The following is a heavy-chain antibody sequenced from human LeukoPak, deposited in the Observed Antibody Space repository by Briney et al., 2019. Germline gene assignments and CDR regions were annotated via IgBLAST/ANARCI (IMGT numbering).Heavy chain of an antibody. V-gene: IGHV1-2*02. Sequence: GASVKVSCKASGGTFSSYAISWVRQAPGQGLEWMGWINPNSGGTNYAQKFQGRVTMTRDTSISTAYMELSRLRSDDTAVYYCARAKINYYDSSGHMDVWGKGTTVTISS. CDR1: GGTFSSYA. D-gene: IGHD3-22*01. CDR2: INPNSGGT. CDR3: ARAKINYYDSSGHMDV. J-gene: IGHJ6*03.